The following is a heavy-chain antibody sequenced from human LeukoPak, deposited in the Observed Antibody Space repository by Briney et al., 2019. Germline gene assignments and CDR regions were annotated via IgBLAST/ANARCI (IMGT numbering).Heavy chain of an antibody. D-gene: IGHD6-13*01. CDR1: GYSFSSYW. V-gene: IGHV5-51*01. J-gene: IGHJ4*01. CDR3: AKAEALASAFDY. Sequence: GESLQISWKGSGYSFSSYWIGWVRQMPGKGLEWMGIIYPGDSDTRYSPSFQGQVTISADKSIGTAYLQWSSLKASDTAMYYCAKAEALASAFDYWGPGNLVTVSS. CDR2: IYPGDSDT.